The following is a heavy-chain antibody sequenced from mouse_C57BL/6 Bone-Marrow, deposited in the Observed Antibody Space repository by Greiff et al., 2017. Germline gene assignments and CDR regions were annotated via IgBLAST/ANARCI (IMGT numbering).Heavy chain of an antibody. D-gene: IGHD2-3*01. CDR2: ISSGGSYT. Sequence: DVKLVESGGDLVKPGGSLKLSCAASGFTFSSYGMSWVRQTPDKRLEWVATISSGGSYTYYPDSVKGRFTISRDNAKHTLYLQMSSLKSEDTAMYYCARHGMVTRAWFAYWGQGTLVTVSA. J-gene: IGHJ3*01. CDR3: ARHGMVTRAWFAY. V-gene: IGHV5-6*02. CDR1: GFTFSSYG.